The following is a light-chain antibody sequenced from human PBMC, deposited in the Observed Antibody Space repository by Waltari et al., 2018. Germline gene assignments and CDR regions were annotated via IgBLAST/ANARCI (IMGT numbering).Light chain of an antibody. V-gene: IGKV3-20*01. Sequence: EIVLTQSPGTLSLSPGERATLSFRASQSSSRTLVWYQKKPGQAPRLLIYAASTRATGIPDRFSGSGSGTDFSLTISRLEPEDFAVYYCQHYLRLPVTFGQGTKVEIK. CDR1: QSSSRT. CDR3: QHYLRLPVT. J-gene: IGKJ1*01. CDR2: AAS.